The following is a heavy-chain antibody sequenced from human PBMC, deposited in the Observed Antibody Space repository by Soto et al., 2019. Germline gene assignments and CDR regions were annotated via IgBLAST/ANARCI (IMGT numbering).Heavy chain of an antibody. CDR2: MNPNSGNT. Sequence: GAAVKVSCKASGYTFTSYDINWVRQATGQGLEWMGWMNPNSGNTGYAQKFQGRVTMTRNTSISTAYMELSSLRSEDTAVYYCARGQRYCSGVSCLYYFDYWGQGTLLTVSS. V-gene: IGHV1-8*01. J-gene: IGHJ4*02. CDR1: GYTFTSYD. CDR3: ARGQRYCSGVSCLYYFDY. D-gene: IGHD2-15*01.